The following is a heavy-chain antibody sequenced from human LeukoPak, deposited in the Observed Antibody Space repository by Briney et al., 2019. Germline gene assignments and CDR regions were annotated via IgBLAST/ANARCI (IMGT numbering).Heavy chain of an antibody. D-gene: IGHD5-12*01. CDR1: GGSFSGYY. Sequence: SETLSLTCAVYGGSFSGYYWGWIRQPPGKGLEWIGEINHSGSTNYNPSLKSRVTISVDTSKNQFSLKLSSVTAADTAVYYCAREKRSGYGEYWGQGTLVTVSS. CDR3: AREKRSGYGEY. CDR2: INHSGST. V-gene: IGHV4-34*01. J-gene: IGHJ4*02.